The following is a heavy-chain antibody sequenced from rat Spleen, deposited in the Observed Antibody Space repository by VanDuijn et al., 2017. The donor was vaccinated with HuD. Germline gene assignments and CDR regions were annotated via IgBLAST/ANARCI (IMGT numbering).Heavy chain of an antibody. CDR3: TRGVSMSSTNYYYALFAY. D-gene: IGHD1-6*01. CDR1: GYSITSNY. V-gene: IGHV3-1*01. J-gene: IGHJ3*01. Sequence: EVQLQESGPGLVKPSQSLSLTCSVTGYSITSNYWGWIRKFPGNKMEWMGYIDYSGRTSYNPSLKSRISITRDTSKNQFFLQLNSVTTEDTATYYCTRGVSMSSTNYYYALFAYWGQGTLVTVSS. CDR2: IDYSGRT.